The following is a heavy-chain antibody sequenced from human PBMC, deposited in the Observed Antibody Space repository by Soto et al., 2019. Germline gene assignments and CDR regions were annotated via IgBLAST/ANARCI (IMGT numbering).Heavy chain of an antibody. CDR3: ARDSVYSVSYLDN. V-gene: IGHV3-33*01. CDR2: IWYDGSNK. J-gene: IGHJ4*02. CDR1: GFTFSSYG. Sequence: QVQLVESGGGVVQPGRSLRLSCAASGFTFSSYGMHWVRQAPGKGLDWVALIWYDGSNKYYADSVKGRFTISRDNSKNTLDLQMTSLRAEDKAVYYCARDSVYSVSYLDNWGQGTLVTVSS. D-gene: IGHD1-26*01.